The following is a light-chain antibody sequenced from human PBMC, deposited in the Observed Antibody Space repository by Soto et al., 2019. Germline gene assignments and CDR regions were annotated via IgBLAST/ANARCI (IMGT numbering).Light chain of an antibody. Sequence: EIVLTQSPGTLSLSPGERATLSCRASQSVGNNYLAWYQQKPGQGPRLLIYDASSRATGIPDRFSGSASGTDFTLTISRLEPEDFAVYYCQQYVGSPSTFGQGTKLDIK. CDR2: DAS. CDR1: QSVGNNY. J-gene: IGKJ1*01. CDR3: QQYVGSPST. V-gene: IGKV3-20*01.